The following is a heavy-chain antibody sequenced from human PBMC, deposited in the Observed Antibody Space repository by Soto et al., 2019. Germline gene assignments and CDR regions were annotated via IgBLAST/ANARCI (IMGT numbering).Heavy chain of an antibody. Sequence: PAGSLRLSCAASGFTFSSFGMHWVRQAPGKGLEWVAVISSGGGLKYDADSVKGRFTISRDNSKNTLYLQMNSLRAEDTAIYYCAKETHSNGYGSYFDYWGQGVLVTVSS. V-gene: IGHV3-30*18. CDR2: ISSGGGLK. CDR1: GFTFSSFG. J-gene: IGHJ4*02. D-gene: IGHD3-22*01. CDR3: AKETHSNGYGSYFDY.